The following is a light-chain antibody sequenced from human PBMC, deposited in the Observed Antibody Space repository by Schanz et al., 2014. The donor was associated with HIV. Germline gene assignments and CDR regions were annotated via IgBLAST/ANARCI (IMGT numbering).Light chain of an antibody. V-gene: IGLV2-23*02. CDR2: DVS. Sequence: QSALTQPASVSGSPGQSITIFCPGTSSDGRNYNYVSWYQHHPGKAPKLMIYDVSNRPSGVSNRFSGSKSGNTASLTFSGLQAEDEADYYCCSYAGTSTFVVFGGGTKLTVL. J-gene: IGLJ2*01. CDR1: SSDGRNYNY. CDR3: CSYAGTSTFVV.